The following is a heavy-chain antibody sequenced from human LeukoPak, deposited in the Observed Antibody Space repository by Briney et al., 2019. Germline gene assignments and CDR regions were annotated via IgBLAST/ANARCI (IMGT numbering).Heavy chain of an antibody. D-gene: IGHD3-10*01. CDR1: GDSVSSNSAA. CDR2: TYYRSKWYN. V-gene: IGHV6-1*01. Sequence: SQTLSLTCVISGDSVSSNSAAWNWIRQSPSRGLEWLGRTYYRSKWYNDYALSVKSRITINPDTSKNQFSLQLNSVTPEDTAVYYCARGVTMVRGVTTWFDPWGQGTLVTVSS. CDR3: ARGVTMVRGVTTWFDP. J-gene: IGHJ5*02.